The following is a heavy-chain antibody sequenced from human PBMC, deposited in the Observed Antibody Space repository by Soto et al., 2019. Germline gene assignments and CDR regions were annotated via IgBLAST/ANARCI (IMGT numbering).Heavy chain of an antibody. CDR2: INHSGST. J-gene: IGHJ4*02. CDR1: GGSFRGYI. Sequence: QVQLQQWGAGLLKPSETLSLTCAVYGGSFRGYIWSWIRQPPGKGLQWSGQINHSGSTNYNPSHKSRVTITLPTCKGKFSLELCSVTAADTAVYYCARGLMSGSYYSGGWYYFDYWGQGTLVTVSS. D-gene: IGHD1-26*01. CDR3: ARGLMSGSYYSGGWYYFDY. V-gene: IGHV4-34*01.